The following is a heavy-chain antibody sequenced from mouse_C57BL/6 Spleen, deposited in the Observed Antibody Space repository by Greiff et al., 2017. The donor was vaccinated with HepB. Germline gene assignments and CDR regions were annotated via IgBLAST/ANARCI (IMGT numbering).Heavy chain of an antibody. CDR2: INPNNGGT. J-gene: IGHJ2*01. D-gene: IGHD2-3*01. CDR3: ARPLDGYYSY. CDR1: GYTFTDYY. Sequence: VQLQQSGPELVKPGASVKISCKASGYTFTDYYMNWVKQSHGKSLEWIGDINPNNGGTSYNQKFKGKATLTVDKSSSTAYMELRSLTSEDSAVYYCARPLDGYYSYWGQGTTLTVSS. V-gene: IGHV1-26*01.